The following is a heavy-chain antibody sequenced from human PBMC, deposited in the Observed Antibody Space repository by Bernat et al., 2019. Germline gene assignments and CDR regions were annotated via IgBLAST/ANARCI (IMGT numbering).Heavy chain of an antibody. CDR2: ITDNGGNT. CDR1: GFTFSSYA. CDR3: VMSSSGWYGD. J-gene: IGHJ4*02. Sequence: EVQLVESGGGLVKPGGSLRLSCAASGFTFSSYAMHWVRQAPGKGLEYVSAITDNGGNTYYAGSVAGRFTISRDNSKNTLNLQMSSLRVEDTAVYYCVMSSSGWYGDWGQGTLVTVSS. V-gene: IGHV3-64D*06. D-gene: IGHD6-19*01.